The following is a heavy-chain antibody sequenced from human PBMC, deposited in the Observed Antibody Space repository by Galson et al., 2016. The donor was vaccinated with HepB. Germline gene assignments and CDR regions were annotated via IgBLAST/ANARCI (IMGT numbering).Heavy chain of an antibody. Sequence: SVKVSCKASEGTFSSYTITWVRQAPGQGLEWMGGIIPMFGTANYALKLQGRVTITADKSTSTAYMELSSLRSEDTAVYYCARDRPSHAQYYFDYWGQGTLVTVSS. CDR1: EGTFSSYT. V-gene: IGHV1-69*06. J-gene: IGHJ4*02. CDR3: ARDRPSHAQYYFDY. CDR2: IIPMFGTA.